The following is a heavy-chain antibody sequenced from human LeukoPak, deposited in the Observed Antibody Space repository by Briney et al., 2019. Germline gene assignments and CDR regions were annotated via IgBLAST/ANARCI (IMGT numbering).Heavy chain of an antibody. D-gene: IGHD6-19*01. J-gene: IGHJ3*02. CDR2: THYRSKWYN. V-gene: IGHV6-1*01. Sequence: SQTLSLTCAISGDSVSSNSAAWNWIRQSPSGGLEWLGRTHYRSKWYNDYAVSVKSRITINPDTSKNQFSLQLNSVTPEDTAVYYCARGASVAGNRAFDIWGQGTMVTVSS. CDR1: GDSVSSNSAA. CDR3: ARGASVAGNRAFDI.